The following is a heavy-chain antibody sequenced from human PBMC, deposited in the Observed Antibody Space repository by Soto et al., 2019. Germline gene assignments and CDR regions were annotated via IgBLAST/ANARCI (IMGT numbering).Heavy chain of an antibody. CDR2: IDNEGTGT. D-gene: IGHD2-15*01. J-gene: IGHJ4*02. CDR1: GFSFSSYW. CDR3: TRLGGGHYFDS. V-gene: IGHV3-74*01. Sequence: EVQLVESGGGLVQPGGFLRLSCAASGFSFSSYWMHWVRQAPEKGLEWVSRIDNEGTGTSYADSVRGRFTFSRDNAKNTLYLQMSSLRPEDTAVYYCTRLGGGHYFDSWGRGTLVTVSS.